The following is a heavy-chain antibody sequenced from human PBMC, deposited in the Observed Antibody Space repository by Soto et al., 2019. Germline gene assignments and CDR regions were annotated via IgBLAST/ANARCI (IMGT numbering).Heavy chain of an antibody. CDR1: GDSVSSNSAA. CDR3: AATTSHPWYYLDF. V-gene: IGHV6-1*01. D-gene: IGHD1-7*01. J-gene: IGHJ6*03. Sequence: SQTLSLTCAISGDSVSSNSAAWNWIRLSPSRGLEWLARTYYRSRGYNDYAVSVRSRITVNPDTSKNQFSLQLTSVTPEDTAVIFCAATTSHPWYYLDFRAKRPSVTLSS. CDR2: TYYRSRGYN.